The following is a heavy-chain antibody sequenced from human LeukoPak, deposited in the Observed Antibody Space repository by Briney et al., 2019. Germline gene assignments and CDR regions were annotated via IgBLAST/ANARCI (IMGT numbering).Heavy chain of an antibody. D-gene: IGHD3-16*01. V-gene: IGHV3-66*01. Sequence: GGSVRLSCAASGFTVTNNYMSWVRQAPGKGLEWVSVIYSGGNTYYADSVKGRFTISRDNSKNTLYLQMNSLRAEDTAVYYCARDQMIGTFDIWGQGTMVTASS. J-gene: IGHJ3*02. CDR2: IYSGGNT. CDR1: GFTVTNNY. CDR3: ARDQMIGTFDI.